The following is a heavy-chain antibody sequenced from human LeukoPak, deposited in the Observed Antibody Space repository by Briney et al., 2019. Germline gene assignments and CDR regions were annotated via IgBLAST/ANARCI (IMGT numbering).Heavy chain of an antibody. J-gene: IGHJ4*02. CDR1: GYTFTSYG. D-gene: IGHD3-10*01. V-gene: IGHV1-18*04. CDR3: ARGPYYYGSGSYHY. Sequence: GASVKVSCKASGYTFTSYGISWVRQAPGQGLEWMGWISSYNGNTNYAQKLQGRVTMTTDTSTSTAYMELRSLRYDDTAVYYCARGPYYYGSGSYHYWGQGTLVTVSS. CDR2: ISSYNGNT.